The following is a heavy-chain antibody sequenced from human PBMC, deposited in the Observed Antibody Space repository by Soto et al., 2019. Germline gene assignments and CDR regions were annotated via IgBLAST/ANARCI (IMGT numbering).Heavy chain of an antibody. D-gene: IGHD2-2*01. CDR3: ARDGDRCTSTRCSPWPDTHVDL. V-gene: IGHV1-18*01. J-gene: IGHJ2*01. CDR2: ISPYNGNT. Sequence: QVQLVQSGDEVKKPGASVKVSCKASGYTFTNYGISWVRQAPGQGREWMGWISPYNGNTKYPQKLQGRVTMTTDTSTRTSYMELRSLRSDDTAVYFCARDGDRCTSTRCSPWPDTHVDLWGRGTRVNVSS. CDR1: GYTFTNYG.